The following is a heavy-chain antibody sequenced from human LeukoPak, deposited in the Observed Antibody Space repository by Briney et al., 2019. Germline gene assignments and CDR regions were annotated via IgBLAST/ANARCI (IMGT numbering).Heavy chain of an antibody. CDR1: GCSITSAYY. D-gene: IGHD2-2*01. J-gene: IGHJ4*02. CDR2: FFLKGST. CDR3: SRVARCTSCFDVDY. Sequence: SETLSLTCTVSGCSITSAYYWGWIGQPPGKGLEWFGSFFLKGSTYYNPSLKSRVTISVDTSKNQFSLTLSSVTAADTAVYYCSRVARCTSCFDVDYWGQGTLVTVSS. V-gene: IGHV4-38-2*02.